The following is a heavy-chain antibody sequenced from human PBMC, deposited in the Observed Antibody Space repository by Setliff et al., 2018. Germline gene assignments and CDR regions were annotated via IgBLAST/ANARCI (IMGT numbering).Heavy chain of an antibody. V-gene: IGHV4-59*06. CDR1: GGSISSHY. CDR2: IYYSGST. CDR3: ARSAGYSSSWYNYYYGMDV. Sequence: SETLSLTCTVSGGSISSHYWSWIRQPPGKGLEWIGYIYYSGSTYYNPSLKSRVTISVDTSKNQFSLKLSSVTAADTAVYYCARSAGYSSSWYNYYYGMDVWGQGTTVTVSS. D-gene: IGHD6-13*01. J-gene: IGHJ6*02.